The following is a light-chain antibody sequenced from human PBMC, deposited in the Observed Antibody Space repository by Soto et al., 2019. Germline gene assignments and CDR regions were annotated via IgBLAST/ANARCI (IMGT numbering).Light chain of an antibody. CDR3: QKYNSAPPLT. CDR2: AAS. V-gene: IGKV1-27*01. CDR1: QGISNY. Sequence: DIQMTQSPSSLSASVGDRVTITCRARQGISNYLAWYQQKPGKVPKLLIYAASTLQSGVPSRFSGSGSGTDFTLNTSSLQPEDVAPYYCQKYNSAPPLTFGQGTKVEIK. J-gene: IGKJ1*01.